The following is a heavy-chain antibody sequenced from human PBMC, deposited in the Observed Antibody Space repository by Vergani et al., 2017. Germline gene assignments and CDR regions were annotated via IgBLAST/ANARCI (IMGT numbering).Heavy chain of an antibody. CDR2: FDPEDAET. CDR1: GYTLTRLS. V-gene: IGHV1-24*01. J-gene: IGHJ4*02. CDR3: ATYDYDSNSYYYSHFDY. Sequence: QVQLVQSGAEVKKPGASVKVSCKVSGYTLTRLSMHWVRQAPGKGLEWMGGFDPEDAETIYAQKFQGRVTMTEDTSTDTASMELSTLRSEDTAVYYCATYDYDSNSYYYSHFDYWGQGTLVTVSS. D-gene: IGHD3-22*01.